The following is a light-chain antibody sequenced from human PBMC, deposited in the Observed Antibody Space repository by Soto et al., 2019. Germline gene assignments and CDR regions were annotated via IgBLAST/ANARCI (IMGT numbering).Light chain of an antibody. Sequence: IHMTQSTSTLSGSVVDRVTITCLASQTISSWLASYQQKPGKAPNLLIYDASSLQSGVPSRFSGSGSATEFTLPISSLQTPDFATYYCQQYKTYYPWTFGQGTQVDIK. CDR1: QTISSW. CDR3: QQYKTYYPWT. V-gene: IGKV1-5*01. CDR2: DAS. J-gene: IGKJ1*01.